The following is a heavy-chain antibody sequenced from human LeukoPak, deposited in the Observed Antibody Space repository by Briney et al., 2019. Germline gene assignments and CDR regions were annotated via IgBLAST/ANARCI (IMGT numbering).Heavy chain of an antibody. CDR1: GFDFSRYS. CDR2: ISSSSSYI. V-gene: IGHV3-21*01. CDR3: APSGSYDY. J-gene: IGHJ4*02. Sequence: GGSLRLSCEASGFDFSRYSMNWVRQAPGKGLEWVSSISSSSSYIYYADSVKGRFTISRDNAKNSLYLQMNSLRAEDTAVYYCAPSGSYDYWGQGTLVTVSS. D-gene: IGHD1-26*01.